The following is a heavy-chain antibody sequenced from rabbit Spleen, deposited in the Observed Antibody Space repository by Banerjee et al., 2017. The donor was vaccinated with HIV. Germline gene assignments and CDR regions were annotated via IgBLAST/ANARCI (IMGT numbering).Heavy chain of an antibody. V-gene: IGHV1S40*01. CDR1: GFSFSSNYD. CDR2: IYTGDGTT. CDR3: VREAGYAGYGDGNL. Sequence: QSLAESGGGLVQPEGSLTLTCTASGFSFSSNYDICWVRQAPGKGLEWIGYIYTGDGTTGYASWVNGRFTISKTSSTTMTLQMTSLTGADTATYFCVREAGYAGYGDGNLWGQGTLVTVS. J-gene: IGHJ4*01. D-gene: IGHD7-1*01.